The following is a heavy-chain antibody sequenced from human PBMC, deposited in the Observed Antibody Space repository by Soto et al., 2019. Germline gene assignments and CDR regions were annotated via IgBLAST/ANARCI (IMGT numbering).Heavy chain of an antibody. CDR2: ISGSGGNT. CDR3: AKGLSIAAAGTFDY. CDR1: GFTFPSYA. D-gene: IGHD6-13*01. V-gene: IGHV3-23*01. Sequence: EVQLLESGGGLVQPGGSLRLSCAASGFTFPSYAMSWVRQAPGKGLGWVSGISGSGGNTYNADSVKGRFTISRDNSKNTLYLDMISLRAEDTAVYYCAKGLSIAAAGTFDYWGQGTLVTVSS. J-gene: IGHJ4*02.